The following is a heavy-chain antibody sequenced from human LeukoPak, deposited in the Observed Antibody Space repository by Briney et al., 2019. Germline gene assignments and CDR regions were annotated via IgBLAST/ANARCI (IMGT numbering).Heavy chain of an antibody. CDR1: GGTFSSYA. CDR2: IIPIFGTA. Sequence: ASVKVSCKASGGTFSSYAIIWVRQASGQGLEWMGGIIPIFGTANYAQKYQGRVTITADKSTSTAYMELSSLRSEDTAVYYCASISSGWYQSYYYMDVWGKGTTVTVSS. V-gene: IGHV1-69*06. CDR3: ASISSGWYQSYYYMDV. J-gene: IGHJ6*03. D-gene: IGHD6-19*01.